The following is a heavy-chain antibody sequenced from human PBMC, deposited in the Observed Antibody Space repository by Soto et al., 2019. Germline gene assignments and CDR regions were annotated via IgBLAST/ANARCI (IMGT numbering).Heavy chain of an antibody. D-gene: IGHD4-17*01. CDR2: VYYSGTT. V-gene: IGHV4-59*01. CDR3: ARTTAVPNTLRSRYFFDY. CDR1: GYSINSDYY. Sequence: SETLSLTCHVSGYSINSDYYWSWIRQPPGKRLEWIGYVYYSGTTNYNPSLKSRVTISVDLSKNQFSLRLSSVTTADTALYYCARTTAVPNTLRSRYFFDYWGQGTLVTVSS. J-gene: IGHJ4*02.